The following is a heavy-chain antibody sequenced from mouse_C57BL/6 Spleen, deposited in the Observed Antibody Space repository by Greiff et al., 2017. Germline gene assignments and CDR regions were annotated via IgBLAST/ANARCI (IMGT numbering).Heavy chain of an antibody. CDR2: INPSTGGT. Sequence: EVQLQQSGPELVKPGASVKISCKASGYSFTGYYMHWVKQSSEKSLEWIGEINPSTGGTSYNQKFKGKATLTVDKSSSTAYMQLKSLTSEDSAVYYCAREGLTRPYFDYWGQGTTLTVSS. CDR1: GYSFTGYY. J-gene: IGHJ2*01. D-gene: IGHD2-13*01. V-gene: IGHV1-43*01. CDR3: AREGLTRPYFDY.